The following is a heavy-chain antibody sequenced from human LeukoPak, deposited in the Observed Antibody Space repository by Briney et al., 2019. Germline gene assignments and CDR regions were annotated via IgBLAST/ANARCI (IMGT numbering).Heavy chain of an antibody. CDR2: IAVYGTK. D-gene: IGHD3-16*02. J-gene: IGHJ4*02. CDR1: GFTLSESE. CDR3: ASSLSLWANYRCH. Sequence: GGSLRLSCAASGFTLSESEMNGVRQAPGKGREWVSFIAVYGTKYYLDSLKGRFTISRDRAKNSVFLQMNRLRAEDTAVYYCASSLSLWANYRCHWGRGTLVTVSS. V-gene: IGHV3-69-1*02.